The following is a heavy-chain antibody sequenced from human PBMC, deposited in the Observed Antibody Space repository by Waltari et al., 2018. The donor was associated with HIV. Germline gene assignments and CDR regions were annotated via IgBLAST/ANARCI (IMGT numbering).Heavy chain of an antibody. CDR2: IIPIFGTA. Sequence: QVQLVQSGAEVKKPGSSVKVSCKASGGTFSSYAISWVRQAPGQGLEWMGGIIPIFGTANYAQKFQGRVTITADESTSTAYMELSSLRSEDTAVYYCARAQGSLEKKWIQLWLGYYYYMDVWGKGTTVTVSS. V-gene: IGHV1-69*01. J-gene: IGHJ6*03. D-gene: IGHD5-18*01. CDR3: ARAQGSLEKKWIQLWLGYYYYMDV. CDR1: GGTFSSYA.